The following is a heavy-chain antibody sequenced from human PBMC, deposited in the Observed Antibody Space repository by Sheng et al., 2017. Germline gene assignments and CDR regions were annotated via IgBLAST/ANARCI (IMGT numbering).Heavy chain of an antibody. D-gene: IGHD1-7*01. CDR3: AKDRWELPQLHAD. J-gene: IGHJ4*02. CDR1: GFTFSNYE. Sequence: VQPGGSLRLSCVVFGFTFSNYEMNWVRQAPGKGLEWVSSITGSGDKTYYADSVKGRFTIFRDNSKDTLYLQMSTLRADDTALYYCAKDRWELPQLHADWGQGTLVTVSS. V-gene: IGHV3-23*01. CDR2: ITGSGDKT.